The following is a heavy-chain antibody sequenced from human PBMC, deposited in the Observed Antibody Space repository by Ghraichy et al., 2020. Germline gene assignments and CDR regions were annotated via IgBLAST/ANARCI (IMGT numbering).Heavy chain of an antibody. CDR2: INHSGST. CDR3: ARGRIGGVDY. D-gene: IGHD2-15*01. V-gene: IGHV4-34*01. Sequence: TLSLTCAVYGGSFSGYYWSWIRQPPGKGLEWIGEINHSGSTNYNPSLKSRVTISVDTSKNQFSLKLSSVTAADTAVYYCARGRIGGVDYWGQGTLVTVSS. CDR1: GGSFSGYY. J-gene: IGHJ4*02.